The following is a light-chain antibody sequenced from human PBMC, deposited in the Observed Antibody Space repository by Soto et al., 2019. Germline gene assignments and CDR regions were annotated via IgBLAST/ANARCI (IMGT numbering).Light chain of an antibody. CDR2: AAS. CDR1: QSISSW. V-gene: IGKV1-5*01. J-gene: IGKJ4*01. CDR3: QQYYSFPLT. Sequence: IQMTQSPSTLSASGGETVTITFRASQSISSWLAWYQQKPGKAPKLLIYAASTLQSGVPSRFSGSGSGTDFTLTISCLQSEDFATYYCQQYYSFPLTFGGGTKVDIK.